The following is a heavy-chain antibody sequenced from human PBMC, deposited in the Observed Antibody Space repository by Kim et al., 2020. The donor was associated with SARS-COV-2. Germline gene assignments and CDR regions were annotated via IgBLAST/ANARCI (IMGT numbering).Heavy chain of an antibody. Sequence: YYADSIKGRFAISRDNSKNTWSLHISSLRPEDTAVYYCMKDHTSWYWVDYWGQGTLVTVSS. D-gene: IGHD6-13*01. V-gene: IGHV3-64D*06. CDR3: MKDHTSWYWVDY. J-gene: IGHJ4*02.